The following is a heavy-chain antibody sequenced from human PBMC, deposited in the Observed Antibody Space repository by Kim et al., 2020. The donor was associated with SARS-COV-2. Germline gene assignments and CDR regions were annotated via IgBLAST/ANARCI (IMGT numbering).Heavy chain of an antibody. J-gene: IGHJ4*02. CDR1: GGSISTTHYF. Sequence: SETLSLTCTLSGGSISTTHYFWTWIRQPPGKGLEWVGYIHSTWGANYNPSLKSRVTLSVDDSKNQFSLKLTSVTTADTAVYYCGGVGGGSSREYDYWGQGSLVTVSS. CDR2: IHSTWGA. V-gene: IGHV4-61*05. CDR3: GGVGGGSSREYDY. D-gene: IGHD2-15*01.